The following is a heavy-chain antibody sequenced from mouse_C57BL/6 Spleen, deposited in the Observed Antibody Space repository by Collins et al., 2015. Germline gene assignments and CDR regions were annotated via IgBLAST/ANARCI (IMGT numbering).Heavy chain of an antibody. D-gene: IGHD3-3*01. V-gene: IGHV7-3*02. CDR1: GFTFTDYY. CDR2: IRNKANGYTT. Sequence: EVKLVESGGGLVQPGGSLRLSCATSGFTFTDYYMSWVRQPPGKALEWLGFIRNKANGYTTEYSASVKGRFTISRDNSQSILYLQMNTLRAEDSATYYCARDIGAMDYWGSRNLSHRLL. CDR3: ARDIGAMDY. J-gene: IGHJ4*01.